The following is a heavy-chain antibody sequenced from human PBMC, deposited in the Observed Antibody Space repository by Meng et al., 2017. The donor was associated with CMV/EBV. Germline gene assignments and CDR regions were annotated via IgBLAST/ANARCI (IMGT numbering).Heavy chain of an antibody. Sequence: SGYPFTSYGISWVRQAPGQGLEWMGWISAYNGTTNYAQKLQGRVTMTTDTSTSTAYMELRSLRSDDTAVYYCARPNYYDSSGYYPPDYWGQGTLVTVSS. V-gene: IGHV1-18*01. CDR2: ISAYNGTT. CDR3: ARPNYYDSSGYYPPDY. D-gene: IGHD3-22*01. J-gene: IGHJ4*02. CDR1: GYPFTSYG.